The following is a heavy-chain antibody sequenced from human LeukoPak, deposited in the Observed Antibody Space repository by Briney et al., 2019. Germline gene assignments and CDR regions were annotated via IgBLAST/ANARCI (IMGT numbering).Heavy chain of an antibody. Sequence: SETLSLTCTVSGGSISSYYWSWIRQPPGKGLEWIGYIYYSGSTNYNPSLKSRVTISVDTSKSQSSLKLSSVTAADTAVYYCARDHSSSLTWFDPWGQGTLVTVSS. CDR2: IYYSGST. J-gene: IGHJ5*02. CDR1: GGSISSYY. D-gene: IGHD6-13*01. CDR3: ARDHSSSLTWFDP. V-gene: IGHV4-59*01.